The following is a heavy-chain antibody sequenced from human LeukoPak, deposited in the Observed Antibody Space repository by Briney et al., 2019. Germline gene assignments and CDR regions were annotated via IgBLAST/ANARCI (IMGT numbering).Heavy chain of an antibody. CDR1: GFTFSSYA. CDR3: AGGTAYGVFDS. J-gene: IGHJ4*02. D-gene: IGHD4/OR15-4a*01. V-gene: IGHV3-64*04. CDR2: ISSSGGGT. Sequence: GGSLRLSCSASGFTFSSYAMHWVRQAPGKGLESVSGISSSGGGTYYADSVKGRFTISRDNAKNTLYLQMHSLRAEDTAVYYCAGGTAYGVFDSWGQGTLVTVSS.